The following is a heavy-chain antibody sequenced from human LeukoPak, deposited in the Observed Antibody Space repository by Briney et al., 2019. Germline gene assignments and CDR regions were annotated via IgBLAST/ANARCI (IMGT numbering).Heavy chain of an antibody. CDR2: INHSGST. V-gene: IGHV4-34*01. Sequence: SETLSLTCAAYGGSFSGYYWSWIRQPPGKGLEWIGEINHSGSTNYNPSLKSRVTISVDTSKNQFSLKLSSVTAADTAVYYCARGANHYYYGSGSRSDYWGQGTLVTVSS. D-gene: IGHD3-10*01. J-gene: IGHJ4*02. CDR1: GGSFSGYY. CDR3: ARGANHYYYGSGSRSDY.